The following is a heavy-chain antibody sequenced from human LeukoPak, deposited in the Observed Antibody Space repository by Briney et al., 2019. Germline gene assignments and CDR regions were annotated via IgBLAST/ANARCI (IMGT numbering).Heavy chain of an antibody. Sequence: SETLSLTCAVYGGSFSGYYWSWIRQPPGKGLEWIGEINHSGSTNYNPSLKSRVTISVDTSKNQFSLKLSSVTAADTAVYYCARLIPTGWFDPWGQGTLVTVSS. J-gene: IGHJ5*02. V-gene: IGHV4-34*01. CDR2: INHSGST. D-gene: IGHD4-17*01. CDR3: ARLIPTGWFDP. CDR1: GGSFSGYY.